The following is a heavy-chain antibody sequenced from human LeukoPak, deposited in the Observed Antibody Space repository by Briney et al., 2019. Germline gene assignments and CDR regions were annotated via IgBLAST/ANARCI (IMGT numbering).Heavy chain of an antibody. V-gene: IGHV1-2*02. Sequence: ASVKVSRKASGYTFTGYYMHWVRQAPGQGLEWMGWINPNSGGTNYAQKFQGRVTMTRDTSISTAYMELSRLRSDDTAVYYCARVYSNYPNWFDPWGQGTLVTVSS. CDR2: INPNSGGT. CDR1: GYTFTGYY. J-gene: IGHJ5*02. D-gene: IGHD4-11*01. CDR3: ARVYSNYPNWFDP.